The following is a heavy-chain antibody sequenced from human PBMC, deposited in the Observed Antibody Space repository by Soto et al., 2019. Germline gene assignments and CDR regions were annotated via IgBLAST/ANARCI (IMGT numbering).Heavy chain of an antibody. J-gene: IGHJ2*01. CDR2: IIPIFGTT. Sequence: QVQLVQSGAEVKKPGSSVKVSCKASGGTFSSYAISWVRQAPGQGLEWMGGIIPIFGTTNYAQKFKDRVTSTADESTSTVYVELSRLRSEDTAVYYCARVVTVVKSFHYWYFDLWGRGTLVSVSS. CDR3: ARVVTVVKSFHYWYFDL. CDR1: GGTFSSYA. V-gene: IGHV1-69*12. D-gene: IGHD2-15*01.